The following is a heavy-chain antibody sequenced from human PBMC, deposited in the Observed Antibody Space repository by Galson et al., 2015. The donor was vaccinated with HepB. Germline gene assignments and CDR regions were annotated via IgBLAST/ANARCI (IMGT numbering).Heavy chain of an antibody. V-gene: IGHV1-24*01. Sequence: SVKVSCKVSGYTHTELSMHWVRQAPGKGLEWMGGFDPEDGETIYAQKFQGRVTMTEDTSTDTAYMELSSLRSEDTAVYYCATGVWQQPSYYFDYWGQGTLVTVSS. J-gene: IGHJ4*02. D-gene: IGHD6-13*01. CDR1: GYTHTELS. CDR3: ATGVWQQPSYYFDY. CDR2: FDPEDGET.